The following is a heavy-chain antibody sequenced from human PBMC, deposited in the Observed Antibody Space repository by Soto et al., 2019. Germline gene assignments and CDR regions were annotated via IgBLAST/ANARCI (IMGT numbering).Heavy chain of an antibody. D-gene: IGHD5-12*01. J-gene: IGHJ4*02. CDR1: GYTFTSYA. CDR3: GRDRRFGNGYNLGFDY. V-gene: IGHV1-3*01. Sequence: ASVKVSCKASGYTFTSYAMHWVRQAPGQRLEWMGWINAGNGNTKYSQKFQGRVTITRDTSASTAYMELSSLRAEDTAVYYCGRDRRFGNGYNLGFDYWGQGTLVTVSS. CDR2: INAGNGNT.